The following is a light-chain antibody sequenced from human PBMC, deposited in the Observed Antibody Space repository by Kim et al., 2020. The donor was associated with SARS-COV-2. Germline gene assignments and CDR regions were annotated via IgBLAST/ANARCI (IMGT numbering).Light chain of an antibody. Sequence: DIQITQSPSTLSASVGDRVTISCRASQNIHIWLAWFQQKPGKAPRVLMYKASTLESGVPSRFSGSGSGTEFTLTISSLQPDDSATYYCQQYDVHPETFGQGTKVDIK. V-gene: IGKV1-5*03. CDR2: KAS. J-gene: IGKJ1*01. CDR1: QNIHIW. CDR3: QQYDVHPET.